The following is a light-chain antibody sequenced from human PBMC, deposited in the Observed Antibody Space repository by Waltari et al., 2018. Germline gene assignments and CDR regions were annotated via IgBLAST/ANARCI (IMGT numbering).Light chain of an antibody. CDR3: ISYSSSTTLGV. CDR1: TSYVCAYNY. J-gene: IGLJ2*01. CDR2: EVS. Sequence: QSALTQPAPVSGSPVQSITISCTGITSYVCAYNYVSWYQQHPGKAPKLMIYEVSNRPSGVSNRFSGSKSGNTASLTISWLLAEDEADYYCISYSSSTTLGVFGGGTKLTVL. V-gene: IGLV2-14*03.